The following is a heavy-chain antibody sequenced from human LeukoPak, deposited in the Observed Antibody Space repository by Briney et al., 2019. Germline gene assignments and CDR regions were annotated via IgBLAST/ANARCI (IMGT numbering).Heavy chain of an antibody. Sequence: GGSLRLSCTASGFTLGGHDMHWVRQTTGDGLEWVAAVSAGHHAFYAGSVKGRFTVSREDTKNSLYLQMNSLRAGDTAVYYCVREARGYHYTYFDYWGQGSLVTVSS. V-gene: IGHV3-13*01. CDR3: VREARGYHYTYFDY. D-gene: IGHD5-18*01. J-gene: IGHJ4*02. CDR2: VSAGHHA. CDR1: GFTLGGHD.